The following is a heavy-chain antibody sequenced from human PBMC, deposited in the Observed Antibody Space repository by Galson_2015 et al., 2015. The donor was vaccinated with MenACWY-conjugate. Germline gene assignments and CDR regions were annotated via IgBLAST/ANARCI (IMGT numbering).Heavy chain of an antibody. CDR2: ISYDGSNK. CDR3: AKDRVGSTHFSYYYVMDV. CDR1: GFTFSSYG. V-gene: IGHV3-30*18. Sequence: SLRLSCAASGFTFSSYGMQWVRQAPGKGLEWVAAISYDGSNKYYADSVKGRFTISRDNSKNTLYLQMNSLRAEDTAVYHCAKDRVGSTHFSYYYVMDVWGQGTTDTVSS. J-gene: IGHJ6*02. D-gene: IGHD1-26*01.